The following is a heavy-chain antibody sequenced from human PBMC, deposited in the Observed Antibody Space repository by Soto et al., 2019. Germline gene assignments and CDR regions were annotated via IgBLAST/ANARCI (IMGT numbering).Heavy chain of an antibody. CDR2: ISSSSSYI. V-gene: IGHV3-21*01. J-gene: IGHJ5*02. CDR1: GFTFSSYS. D-gene: IGHD6-19*01. Sequence: PGGSLRLSCAASGFTFSSYSMNWVRQAPGKGLEWVSSISSSSSYIYYADSVKGRFTISRDNAKNSLYLQMNSLRAEDTAVYYCARDRAARAVAPRVRFDPCGQGTLVTVSS. CDR3: ARDRAARAVAPRVRFDP.